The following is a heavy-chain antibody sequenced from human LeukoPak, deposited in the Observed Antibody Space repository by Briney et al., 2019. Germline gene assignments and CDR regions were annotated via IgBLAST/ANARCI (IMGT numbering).Heavy chain of an antibody. D-gene: IGHD6-19*01. CDR3: ARRPVSPGYSSGWYDYYYYYMDV. J-gene: IGHJ6*03. V-gene: IGHV4-34*01. CDR1: GGSFSGYY. Sequence: PSETLSLTCAVYGGSFSGYYWSWIRQPPGKGLEWIGEINHSGSTNYNPSLKSRVTISVDTSKNQFSLKLSSVTAADTAVYYCARRPVSPGYSSGWYDYYYYYMDVWGKGTTVTISS. CDR2: INHSGST.